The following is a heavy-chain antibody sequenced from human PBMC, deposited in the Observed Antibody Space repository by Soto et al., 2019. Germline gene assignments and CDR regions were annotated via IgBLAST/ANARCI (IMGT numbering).Heavy chain of an antibody. CDR1: GYTFTSSG. J-gene: IGHJ5*02. CDR3: VRRHVSATGIDWFVP. D-gene: IGHD6-13*01. Sequence: ASVKVSCKASGYTFTSSGIHWVRQAPGQRLEWMGWINAANGDTKYSPKFQGRVTITRDTSASTAYMELSSLRSEDTAVYYCVRRHVSATGIDWFVPCGQGTLVTVSS. CDR2: INAANGDT. V-gene: IGHV1-3*01.